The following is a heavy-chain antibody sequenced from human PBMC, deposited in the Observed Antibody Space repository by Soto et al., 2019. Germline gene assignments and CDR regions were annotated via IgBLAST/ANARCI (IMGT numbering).Heavy chain of an antibody. CDR2: IWYDGSNK. Sequence: PGGSLRLSCAASGFTFSSYGMHWVRQAPGKGLEWVAVIWYDGSNKYYADSVKGRLTISRDNSKNTLYLQMNSLRAEDTAVYYCARDFMYYYDSSGQFDAFDIWGQGTMVTVSS. V-gene: IGHV3-33*01. D-gene: IGHD3-22*01. CDR1: GFTFSSYG. J-gene: IGHJ3*02. CDR3: ARDFMYYYDSSGQFDAFDI.